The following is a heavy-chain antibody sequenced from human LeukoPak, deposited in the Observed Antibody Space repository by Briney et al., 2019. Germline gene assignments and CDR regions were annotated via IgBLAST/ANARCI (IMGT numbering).Heavy chain of an antibody. Sequence: GGSLRLSCAASGFTFGSYEMNWVRQAPGKGLEWVSYISSSGGTTYYADSVKGRFTISRDNSKNTLYLEVISLTAEDTAVYYCAKDDAWLRFGEWSQGTLVTVSS. V-gene: IGHV3-48*03. CDR1: GFTFGSYE. CDR3: AKDDAWLRFGE. CDR2: ISSSGGTT. J-gene: IGHJ4*02. D-gene: IGHD3-10*01.